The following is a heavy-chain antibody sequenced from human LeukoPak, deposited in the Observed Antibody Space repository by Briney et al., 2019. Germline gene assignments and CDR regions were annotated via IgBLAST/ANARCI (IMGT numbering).Heavy chain of an antibody. CDR3: ARAFPSIRD. Sequence: PSETLSLTCAVYGGSFSGYYWSWIRQPPGKGLGWIGEINHSGSTNYNPSLKSRVTISVDTSKNQFSLKLSSVTAADTAVYYCARAFPSIRDWGQGTLVTVSS. J-gene: IGHJ4*02. CDR1: GGSFSGYY. V-gene: IGHV4-34*01. D-gene: IGHD2-21*01. CDR2: INHSGST.